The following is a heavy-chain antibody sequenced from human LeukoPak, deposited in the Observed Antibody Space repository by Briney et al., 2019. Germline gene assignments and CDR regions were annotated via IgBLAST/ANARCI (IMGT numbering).Heavy chain of an antibody. V-gene: IGHV1-2*02. CDR1: GYTFTGYY. D-gene: IGHD5-12*01. J-gene: IGHJ6*02. CDR2: INPNSGGT. CDR3: ARGSTRGVATSYYYGMDV. Sequence: GASVTVSCKASGYTFTGYYIHWVRQAPGQGLEWMGWINPNSGGTNYAQKFQGRVTMTRDTSISTAYMELSRLRSDDTAVYYCARGSTRGVATSYYYGMDVWGQGTTVTVSS.